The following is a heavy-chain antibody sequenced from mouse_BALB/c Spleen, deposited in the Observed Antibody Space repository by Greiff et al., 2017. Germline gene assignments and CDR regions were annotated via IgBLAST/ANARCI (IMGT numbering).Heavy chain of an antibody. Sequence: EVQRVESGGGLVQPGGSRKLSCAASGFTFSSFGMHWVRQAPEKGLEWVAYISSGSSTIYYADTVKGRFTISRDNPKNTLFLQMTSLRSEDTAMYYCARKGAGNSWFAYWGQGTLVTVSA. J-gene: IGHJ3*01. CDR2: ISSGSSTI. D-gene: IGHD2-1*01. CDR3: ARKGAGNSWFAY. CDR1: GFTFSSFG. V-gene: IGHV5-17*02.